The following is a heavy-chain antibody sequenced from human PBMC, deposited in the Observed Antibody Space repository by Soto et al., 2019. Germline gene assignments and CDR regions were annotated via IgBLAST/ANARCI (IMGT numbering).Heavy chain of an antibody. CDR3: ARQEWIQLWPDDY. D-gene: IGHD5-18*01. Sequence: SETLSLTCTVSGGSISSYYWSWIRQPPGKGLEWIGYIYYSWSTYYNPSLKSRVTISVDTSKNQFSLKLSSVTAADTAVYYCARQEWIQLWPDDYWGQGTLVTVSS. CDR1: GGSISSYY. J-gene: IGHJ4*02. CDR2: IYYSWST. V-gene: IGHV4-59*04.